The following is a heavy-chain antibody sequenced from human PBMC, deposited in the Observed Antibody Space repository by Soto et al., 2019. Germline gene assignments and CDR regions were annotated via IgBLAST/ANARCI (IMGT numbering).Heavy chain of an antibody. CDR2: INPNSGGT. D-gene: IGHD6-13*01. Sequence: AAVKVSCKASGCTFTGYYMHWERQAPGQGLEWMGWINPNSGGTNYAQKFQGRVTMTRDTSISTAYMELSRLRSDDTAVYYCARARSSSWHDRGSFDYWGQGTLVTVSS. V-gene: IGHV1-2*02. CDR3: ARARSSSWHDRGSFDY. CDR1: GCTFTGYY. J-gene: IGHJ4*02.